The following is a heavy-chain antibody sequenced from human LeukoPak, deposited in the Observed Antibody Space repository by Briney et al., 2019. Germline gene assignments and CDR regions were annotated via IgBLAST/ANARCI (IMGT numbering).Heavy chain of an antibody. Sequence: SETLSLTCTVSGGSISISRYYWGWIRQPPGKGLEWIGSMYYSGTTYNHPSLQSRVTLSVDASKSQFFLKLTSVTAADTALYYCARAQPTYSNNRFDGFDIWGQGTMVTVSS. CDR2: MYYSGTT. CDR3: ARAQPTYSNNRFDGFDI. D-gene: IGHD6-13*01. CDR1: GGSISISRYY. J-gene: IGHJ3*02. V-gene: IGHV4-39*01.